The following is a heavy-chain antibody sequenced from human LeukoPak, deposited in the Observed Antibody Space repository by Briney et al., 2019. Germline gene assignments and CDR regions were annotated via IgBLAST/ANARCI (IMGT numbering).Heavy chain of an antibody. J-gene: IGHJ4*02. CDR1: GGSISSGGYS. CDR2: IHHSGGT. D-gene: IGHD5-24*01. Sequence: SETLSLTCTVSGGSISSGGYSWSWIRQPPGKGLEWIGNIHHSGGTYYNPSLKSRVTISVDRSKNQFSLTLNSVTAADTAVYYCARVGSYNFDFWGQGTLVTVSS. CDR3: ARVGSYNFDF. V-gene: IGHV4-30-2*01.